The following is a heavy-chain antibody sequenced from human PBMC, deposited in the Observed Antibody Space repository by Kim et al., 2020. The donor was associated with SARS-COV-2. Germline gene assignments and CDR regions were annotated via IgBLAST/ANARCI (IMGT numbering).Heavy chain of an antibody. J-gene: IGHJ5*02. CDR1: GYTFTSYG. Sequence: ASVKVSCKASGYTFTSYGISWVRQAPGQGLEWMGWISAYNGNTNYAQKLQGRVTMTTDTSTSTAYMELRSLRSDDTAVYYCARDAEWHGGTNWFDPWGQGTLVTVSS. CDR2: ISAYNGNT. V-gene: IGHV1-18*01. CDR3: ARDAEWHGGTNWFDP. D-gene: IGHD3-3*01.